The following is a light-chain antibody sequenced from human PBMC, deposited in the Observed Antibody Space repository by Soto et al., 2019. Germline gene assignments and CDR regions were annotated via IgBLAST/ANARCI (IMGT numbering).Light chain of an antibody. CDR1: QSVSYY. Sequence: EIVLTQSPATLSLSPGERATLSCRASQSVSYYLAWYQQKPGQAPRLLIYDASNRATGIPARFSGSGSGADFTLTISSLEPEDFALYFCQQRGNWPPTFGPGTKVDI. CDR3: QQRGNWPPT. J-gene: IGKJ3*01. CDR2: DAS. V-gene: IGKV3-11*01.